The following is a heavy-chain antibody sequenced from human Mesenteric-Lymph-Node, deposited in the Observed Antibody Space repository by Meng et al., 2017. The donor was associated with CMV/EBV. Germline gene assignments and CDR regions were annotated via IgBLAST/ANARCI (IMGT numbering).Heavy chain of an antibody. CDR3: TKDWRAQDPGVLGAY. CDR1: GFTFSSYA. V-gene: IGHV3-23*01. J-gene: IGHJ4*02. D-gene: IGHD1-26*01. CDR2: ISGTGVIT. Sequence: GGSLRLSCAASGFTFSSYAMSWVRQAPGKGLEWVSSISGTGVITYYADSVQGRFTISRDNSKSTLNLQMNSLRAEDTAIYYCTKDWRAQDPGVLGAYWGQGNLVTVSS.